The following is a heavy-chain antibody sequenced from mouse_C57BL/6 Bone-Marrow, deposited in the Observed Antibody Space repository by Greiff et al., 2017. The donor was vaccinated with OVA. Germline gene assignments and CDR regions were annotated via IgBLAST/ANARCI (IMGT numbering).Heavy chain of an antibody. CDR2: IDPSGSYT. V-gene: IGHV1-69*01. Sequence: VQLQQPGAELVMPGASVKMSCKASGYTFTSYWMHWVKQSPGQGLEWIGEIDPSGSYTNYNQKFKGKSTLTVDNSSSTASMQLSSLTSEDSAVYYCARSYYYGSSPWYFDVWGTGTTVTVSS. CDR3: ARSYYYGSSPWYFDV. J-gene: IGHJ1*03. CDR1: GYTFTSYW. D-gene: IGHD1-1*01.